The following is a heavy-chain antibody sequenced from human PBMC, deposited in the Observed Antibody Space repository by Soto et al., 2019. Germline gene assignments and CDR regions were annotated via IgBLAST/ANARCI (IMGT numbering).Heavy chain of an antibody. D-gene: IGHD5-12*01. CDR2: IYYSGST. V-gene: IGHV4-39*01. Sequence: SETLSLTCTVSGGSISSSSYYWGWIRQPPGKGLEWIGIIYYSGSTYYNPSLKSRVTISVDTSKNQFSLKLSSVTAADTAVYYCARRGGVATNAFDIWGQGTIVT. J-gene: IGHJ3*02. CDR1: GGSISSSSYY. CDR3: ARRGGVATNAFDI.